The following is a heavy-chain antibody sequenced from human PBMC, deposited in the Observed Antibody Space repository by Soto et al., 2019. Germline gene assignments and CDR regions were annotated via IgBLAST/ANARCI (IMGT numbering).Heavy chain of an antibody. V-gene: IGHV4-59*01. Sequence: SCKASGYTFTNYWSWVRQAPGRGLEWIGYIFDAGTTNYNPSLESRVSISLDTAKNQVSLKLTSVTAADTAIYYCARDRRGRADGFIYYYAMDVWGQGTSVTVSS. D-gene: IGHD6-13*01. CDR2: IFDAGTT. J-gene: IGHJ6*02. CDR1: GYTFTNY. CDR3: ARDRRGRADGFIYYYAMDV.